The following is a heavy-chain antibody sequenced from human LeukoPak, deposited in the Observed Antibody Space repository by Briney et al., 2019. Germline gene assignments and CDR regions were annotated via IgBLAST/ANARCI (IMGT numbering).Heavy chain of an antibody. CDR3: AKAFVVVPAATNRYFDY. J-gene: IGHJ4*02. CDR1: GFTFSSYW. D-gene: IGHD2-2*01. Sequence: GGSLRLSCAASGFTFSSYWMQWVRQAPGKGLVWVSRSNSDATSTSYADSVKGRFTISRDNSKNTLYLQMNSLRAEDTAVYYCAKAFVVVPAATNRYFDYWGQGTLVTVSS. V-gene: IGHV3-74*01. CDR2: SNSDATST.